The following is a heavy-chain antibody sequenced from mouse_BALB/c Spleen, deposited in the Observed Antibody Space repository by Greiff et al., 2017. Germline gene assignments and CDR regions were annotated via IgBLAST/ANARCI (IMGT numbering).Heavy chain of an antibody. V-gene: IGHV1-69*02. Sequence: QVQLQQPGAELVKPGASVKLSCKASGYTFTSYWMHWVKQRPGQGIEWIGEIDPSDSYTNYNQKFKGKATLTVDKSSSTAYMQLSSLTSEDSAVYYCARRTTVPYYAMDYWGQGTSVTVSS. CDR1: GYTFTSYW. J-gene: IGHJ4*01. D-gene: IGHD1-1*01. CDR2: IDPSDSYT. CDR3: ARRTTVPYYAMDY.